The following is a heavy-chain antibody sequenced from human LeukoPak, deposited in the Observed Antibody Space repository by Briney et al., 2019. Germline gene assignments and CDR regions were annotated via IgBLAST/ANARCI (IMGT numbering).Heavy chain of an antibody. D-gene: IGHD3-22*01. Sequence: GESLKISCQGSGYSFTSYWIGWVRQMPGKGLEWMGIIYPGDSDTRYSPSFQGRVTISADKSISTAYLQWSSLKASDTAMYYCARLNYDSSGMPDAFDIWGQGTMVTVSS. CDR1: GYSFTSYW. J-gene: IGHJ3*02. CDR2: IYPGDSDT. CDR3: ARLNYDSSGMPDAFDI. V-gene: IGHV5-51*01.